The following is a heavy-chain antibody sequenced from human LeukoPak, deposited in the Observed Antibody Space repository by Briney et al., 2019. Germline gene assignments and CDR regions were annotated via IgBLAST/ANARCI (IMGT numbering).Heavy chain of an antibody. CDR3: ATTIVAVAGTIGNWFDL. CDR1: GYTFTDYY. V-gene: IGHV1-69-2*01. Sequence: ASVKISCKASGYTFTDYYMHWVQQAPGKGLEWMGRVDPEDGETIYAEKFQGRVTITADTSTDTAYMELSSLRSEDTAVYYCATTIVAVAGTIGNWFDLWGQGTLVTVSS. J-gene: IGHJ5*02. D-gene: IGHD6-19*01. CDR2: VDPEDGET.